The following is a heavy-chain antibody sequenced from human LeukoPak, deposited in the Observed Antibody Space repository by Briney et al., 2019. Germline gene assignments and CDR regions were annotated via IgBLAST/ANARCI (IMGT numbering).Heavy chain of an antibody. CDR2: INWNGDTT. CDR3: ASDSSRDLPHN. D-gene: IGHD6-6*01. J-gene: IGHJ4*02. V-gene: IGHV3-20*04. Sequence: PGESLRLSCAASGFTFYVYVMMCVRHRRGGGLECVSSINWNGDTTHYIDSVKGRFIISRVHAKIFLYPQMNSRRDEDTSLYYYASDSSRDLPHNWGRGTLVTVSS. CDR1: GFTFYVYV.